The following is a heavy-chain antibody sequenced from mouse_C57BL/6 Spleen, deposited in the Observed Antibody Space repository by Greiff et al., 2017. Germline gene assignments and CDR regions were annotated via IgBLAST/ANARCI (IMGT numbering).Heavy chain of an antibody. CDR1: GYAFTNYL. CDR3: ARSLLRVAMDY. V-gene: IGHV1-54*01. CDR2: INPGSGGT. Sequence: QVQLQQSGAELVRPGTSVKVSCKASGYAFTNYLIEWVKQRPGPGLEWIGVINPGSGGTNYNEKFKGKATLTADKSSSTAYMQLSSLTSEDSAVYFCARSLLRVAMDYWGQGTSVTVAS. J-gene: IGHJ4*01.